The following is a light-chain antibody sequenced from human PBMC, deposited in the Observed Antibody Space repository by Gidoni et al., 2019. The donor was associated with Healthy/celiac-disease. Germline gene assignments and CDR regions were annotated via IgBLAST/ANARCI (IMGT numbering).Light chain of an antibody. V-gene: IGLV3-25*03. Sequence: SYELTQPPSVSVSPGQTARITCSGDALPKQYAYWYQEKPCQAPGLVIYKDSERPSGIPERFSGSSSGTTVTLTISGVQAEDEADYYCQSADSSGTYVVFGGGTKLTVL. CDR1: ALPKQY. J-gene: IGLJ2*01. CDR3: QSADSSGTYVV. CDR2: KDS.